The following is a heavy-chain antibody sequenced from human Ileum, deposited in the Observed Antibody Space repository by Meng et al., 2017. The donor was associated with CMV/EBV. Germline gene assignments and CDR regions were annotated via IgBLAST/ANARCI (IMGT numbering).Heavy chain of an antibody. J-gene: IGHJ4*02. CDR3: ARGYCSSISCLFDY. CDR2: IKSDGSST. CDR1: GFTRSSYW. Sequence: SGFTRSSYWMHWVRQAPGKGLMWVSRIKSDGSSTNYADSVKGRFTISRDNAKNTLYLQMNSLRAEDTAVYYCARGYCSSISCLFDYWGQGTLVTVSS. V-gene: IGHV3-74*01. D-gene: IGHD2-2*01.